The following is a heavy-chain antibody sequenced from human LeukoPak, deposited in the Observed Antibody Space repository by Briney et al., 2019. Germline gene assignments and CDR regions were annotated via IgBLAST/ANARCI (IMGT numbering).Heavy chain of an antibody. CDR3: AKDIGLVIHYYYMDV. CDR2: IRYDGSNK. CDR1: GFTVSSYG. D-gene: IGHD6-6*01. Sequence: GRSLRLSCAASGFTVSSYGMHWVRQAPGKGLEWVAFIRYDGSNKYYADSVKGRFTISRDNSKNTLYLQMNSLRAEDSAVYYCAKDIGLVIHYYYMDVWGKGTTVTVSS. V-gene: IGHV3-30*02. J-gene: IGHJ6*03.